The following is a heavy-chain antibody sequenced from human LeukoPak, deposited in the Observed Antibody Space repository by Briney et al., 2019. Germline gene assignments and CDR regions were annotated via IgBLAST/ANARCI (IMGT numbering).Heavy chain of an antibody. V-gene: IGHV3-7*01. Sequence: TGGSLRLSCADSGFTFNSYWMHWVRQAPGKGLEWVANIKQDGGQIYYVDSVKGRLTISRDNAKNSVYLQMSSLRAEDTAVYYCARIGYSSSSFDYWGQGTLVTVSS. D-gene: IGHD5-18*01. CDR2: IKQDGGQI. J-gene: IGHJ4*02. CDR3: ARIGYSSSSFDY. CDR1: GFTFNSYW.